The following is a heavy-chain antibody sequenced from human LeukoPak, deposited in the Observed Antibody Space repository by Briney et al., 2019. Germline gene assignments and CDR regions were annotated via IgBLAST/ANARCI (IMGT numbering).Heavy chain of an antibody. Sequence: NPSETLSLTCTVSGGSISSNGYYWGWIRQPPGKGLEWIGSIYYRGTTYYSPSLKSRVTISIDTSKNQFSLKLNSVTAPDTAVYYCSRQGALAAGRTIYFLHWGQGTLVTVSS. J-gene: IGHJ1*01. CDR1: GGSISSNGYY. D-gene: IGHD6-13*01. V-gene: IGHV4-39*01. CDR3: SRQGALAAGRTIYFLH. CDR2: IYYRGTT.